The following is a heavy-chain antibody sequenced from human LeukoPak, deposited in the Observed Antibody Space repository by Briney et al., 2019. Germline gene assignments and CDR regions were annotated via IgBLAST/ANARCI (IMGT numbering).Heavy chain of an antibody. CDR3: AKFVGATMDDAFDI. CDR2: IKADGSGT. D-gene: IGHD1-26*01. CDR1: GFTIGPYA. Sequence: PGGALRLSCAASGFTIGPYAMYWVRQGPGRGLEWVSVIKADGSGTFYADSVKGRFTISRDNAKNSLYLQMNSLRAEDTALYYCAKFVGATMDDAFDIWGQGTMVTVSS. J-gene: IGHJ3*02. V-gene: IGHV3-43*02.